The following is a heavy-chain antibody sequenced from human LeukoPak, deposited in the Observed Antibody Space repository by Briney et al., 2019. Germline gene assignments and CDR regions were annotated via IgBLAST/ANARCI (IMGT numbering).Heavy chain of an antibody. Sequence: GGSLRLSCAASGFTFSSYSMNWVRQAPGKGLEWVSSISSSSSYIYYGDSVKGRFTISRDSAKNSLCLQMNSLGAEDTAVYYCAGLRITMVRGVRSFDPWGQGTLVTVSS. CDR2: ISSSSSYI. J-gene: IGHJ5*02. CDR3: AGLRITMVRGVRSFDP. V-gene: IGHV3-21*01. CDR1: GFTFSSYS. D-gene: IGHD3-10*01.